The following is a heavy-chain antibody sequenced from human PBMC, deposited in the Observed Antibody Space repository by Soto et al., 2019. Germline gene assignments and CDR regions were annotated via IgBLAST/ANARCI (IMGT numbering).Heavy chain of an antibody. CDR1: GGSVSNSNYY. CDR3: VSQRTSVLTQAYFDY. Sequence: PSETLSLTCTVSGGSVSNSNYYWGWIRQSPGKGLEWIGSVYYRGRSYSKSSVKSRVTISVDTSKNQFSLNLNSVTASDTAVYHCVSQRTSVLTQAYFDYWGPGALITVSS. V-gene: IGHV4-39*01. D-gene: IGHD2-8*01. CDR2: VYYRGRS. J-gene: IGHJ4*02.